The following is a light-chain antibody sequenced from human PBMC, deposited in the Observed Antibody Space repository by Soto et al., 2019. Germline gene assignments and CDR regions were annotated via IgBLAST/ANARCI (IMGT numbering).Light chain of an antibody. V-gene: IGLV2-8*01. CDR2: EVS. CDR3: SSYAGNNVV. Sequence: QSALTQPPSASGSPGQSVTISCTGTSSDVGGYNYVSWYQQHPGKAPKLMIYEVSKRPSGVPDRFSGSKSVNTASLTVSGLQAEDEADYYCSSYAGNNVVFGGGTKVTVL. CDR1: SSDVGGYNY. J-gene: IGLJ2*01.